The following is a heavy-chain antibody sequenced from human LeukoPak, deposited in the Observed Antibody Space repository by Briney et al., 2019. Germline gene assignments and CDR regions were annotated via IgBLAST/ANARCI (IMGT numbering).Heavy chain of an antibody. V-gene: IGHV4-61*02. Sequence: PSQTLSLTCTVSCGSISSGSYYWSWIRQPAGKGLEWIGRIYTSGSTNYNPSLKSRVTISVDTSKNQFSLKLSSVTAADTAVYYCARVGGVYWNDEGGWFDPWGQGTLVTVSS. J-gene: IGHJ5*02. CDR2: IYTSGST. CDR3: ARVGGVYWNDEGGWFDP. D-gene: IGHD1-1*01. CDR1: CGSISSGSYY.